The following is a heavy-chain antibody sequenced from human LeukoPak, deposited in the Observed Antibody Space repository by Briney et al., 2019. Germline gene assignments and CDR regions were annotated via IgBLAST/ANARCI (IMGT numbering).Heavy chain of an antibody. V-gene: IGHV5-51*01. D-gene: IGHD5-18*01. CDR1: GYSFTSYW. J-gene: IGHJ3*02. Sequence: GESLKISCKGSGYSFTSYWIGGVRQLPGKGLEWMGIIYPGDSDTRYSQSFQGQVTISADKSISTAYLQWSSLKASDTAMYYCAKFDSYEAFDIWGQGTMVTVSS. CDR3: AKFDSYEAFDI. CDR2: IYPGDSDT.